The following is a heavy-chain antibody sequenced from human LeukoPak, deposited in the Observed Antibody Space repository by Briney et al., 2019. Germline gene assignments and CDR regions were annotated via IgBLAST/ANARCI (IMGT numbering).Heavy chain of an antibody. D-gene: IGHD3-3*01. CDR1: GGSISSSSYY. CDR2: IYYSGST. J-gene: IGHJ5*02. Sequence: PSETLSLTCTVSGGSISSSSYYWGWIRQPPGKGLEWIGSIYYSGSTYYNPSLKSRVTISVDTSKNQFSLKLSSVTAADTAVYYCARLRSWTIFGVVTNWFDPWGQGTLVTVSS. V-gene: IGHV4-39*01. CDR3: ARLRSWTIFGVVTNWFDP.